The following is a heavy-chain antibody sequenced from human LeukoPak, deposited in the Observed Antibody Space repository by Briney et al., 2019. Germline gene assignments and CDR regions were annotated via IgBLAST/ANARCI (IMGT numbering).Heavy chain of an antibody. Sequence: PSETLSLTCTVSGGSISGDGYYWSWIRQHPGKGLEWIGYIYYSGTTYYNPSLKSRVSISVDTSQNQFSLRLTSATAADTAVYYCARSGYDQNYYFDYWGQGTLVTVSS. D-gene: IGHD5-12*01. V-gene: IGHV4-31*03. J-gene: IGHJ4*02. CDR1: GGSISGDGYY. CDR2: IYYSGTT. CDR3: ARSGYDQNYYFDY.